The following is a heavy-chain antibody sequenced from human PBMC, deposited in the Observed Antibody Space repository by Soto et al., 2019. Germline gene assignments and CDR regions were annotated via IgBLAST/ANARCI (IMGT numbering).Heavy chain of an antibody. CDR3: AKGRGGAGSLTPRVDF. D-gene: IGHD3-10*01. Sequence: EVQLLDSGGGLVQPGGSLRLSCAASGFTFNNYAMTWVRQAPGKGLEWVSAISGGGDTTSYADSVKGRFTVSRDGSKNTLYLQISSLRAEDTALYYCAKGRGGAGSLTPRVDFWVQVTLVTFSA. CDR1: GFTFNNYA. J-gene: IGHJ4*02. CDR2: ISGGGDTT. V-gene: IGHV3-23*01.